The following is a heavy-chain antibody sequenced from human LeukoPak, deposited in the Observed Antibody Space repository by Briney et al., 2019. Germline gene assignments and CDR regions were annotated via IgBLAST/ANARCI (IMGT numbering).Heavy chain of an antibody. CDR3: AKLAKYFYGAETFYFFEH. J-gene: IGHJ4*02. Sequence: GGSLRLSCAASGFTFTTYTMNWVRQAPGKGLEWVANINQDGTEKYYVDSVKGRFTISRDNGKNSLYLQMNSLRVEDTAVYYCAKLAKYFYGAETFYFFEHWGQGTPVTASS. V-gene: IGHV3-7*01. D-gene: IGHD3-10*01. CDR2: INQDGTEK. CDR1: GFTFTTYT.